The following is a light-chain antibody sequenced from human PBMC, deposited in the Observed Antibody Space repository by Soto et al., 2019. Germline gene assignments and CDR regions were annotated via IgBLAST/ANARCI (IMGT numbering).Light chain of an antibody. CDR3: SSYTTSSPRV. Sequence: QSALTQPASVSGSPGQSITISCTGTSSDVGGYNYVSWYQQHPGKAPKLMIYDVSNRPSGVSNRFSGSKSGNTASLSSSGLQGEDESEHYCSSYTTSSPRVFGTRNKLTVL. CDR1: SSDVGGYNY. CDR2: DVS. V-gene: IGLV2-14*01. J-gene: IGLJ1*01.